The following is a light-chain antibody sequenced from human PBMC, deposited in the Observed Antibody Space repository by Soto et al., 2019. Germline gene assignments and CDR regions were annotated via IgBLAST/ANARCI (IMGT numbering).Light chain of an antibody. V-gene: IGKV3-20*01. CDR2: GAS. Sequence: ENVLTQSPGTLSLSPGERATLPCRASQSVSSSYLAWYQQKPGQAPRLLSYGASSRATGIPDRFSGSGSGTDFTLTISRLEPEDFAVYYCQQYGSSPLTFGGGTKVEIK. CDR1: QSVSSSY. CDR3: QQYGSSPLT. J-gene: IGKJ4*01.